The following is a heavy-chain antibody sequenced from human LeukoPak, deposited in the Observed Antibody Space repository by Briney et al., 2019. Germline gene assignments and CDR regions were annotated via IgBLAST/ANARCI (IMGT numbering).Heavy chain of an antibody. CDR1: GFTFSNYA. D-gene: IGHD3-10*01. CDR3: ARDGTAGELFDY. V-gene: IGHV3-23*01. CDR2: ISGGGITT. Sequence: GGSLRLSCAASGFTFSNYAMNWVRQAPGQGLEWVSTISGGGITTYSADSVKGRFTISRDNSKNTLYLQMNSLRAEDTAVYYCARDGTAGELFDYWGQGTLVTVSS. J-gene: IGHJ4*02.